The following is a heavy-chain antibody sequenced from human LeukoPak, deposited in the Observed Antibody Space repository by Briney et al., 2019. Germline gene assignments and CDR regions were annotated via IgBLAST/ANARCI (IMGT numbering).Heavy chain of an antibody. CDR3: AREIVSAVAGNFDY. CDR1: GFTFSTYE. CDR2: IASSDRTR. J-gene: IGHJ4*02. Sequence: GGSLRLSCTASGFTFSTYEMNWVRQAPGKGLEWVSYIASSDRTRTYADSVKGRFTISRDNAKNSLYLEMNSLRAEDTALYYCAREIVSAVAGNFDYWGQGTLVTVSS. D-gene: IGHD6-19*01. V-gene: IGHV3-48*03.